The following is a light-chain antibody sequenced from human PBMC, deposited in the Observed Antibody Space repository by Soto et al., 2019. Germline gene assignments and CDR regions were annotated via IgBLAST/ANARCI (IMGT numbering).Light chain of an antibody. J-gene: IGLJ1*01. CDR3: QSYDSSLSGYV. CDR2: GNS. Sequence: QSVLTRPPSVSGAPGQRVTISCTGGSSNIGAGYDVHWYQQLPGTAPKLLIYGNSNRPSGVPDRFSGSKSGTSASLAITGLQAEDEADCYCQSYDSSLSGYVFGTGTKVTVL. CDR1: SSNIGAGYD. V-gene: IGLV1-40*01.